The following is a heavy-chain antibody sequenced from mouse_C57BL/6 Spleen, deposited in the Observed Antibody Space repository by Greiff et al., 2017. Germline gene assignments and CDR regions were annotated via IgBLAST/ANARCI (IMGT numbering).Heavy chain of an antibody. CDR2: IDPNSGGT. D-gene: IGHD1-1*01. V-gene: IGHV1-72*01. J-gene: IGHJ4*01. CDR3: ARAKLYYYGSSYDYAMDY. Sequence: QVQLQQPGAELVKPGASVKLSCKASGYTFTRYWMHWVKQRPGRGLEWIGRIDPNSGGTKYNEKFKSKATLTVDKPSSTAYMQLSSLTSEDSAVYYCARAKLYYYGSSYDYAMDYWGQGTSVTVSS. CDR1: GYTFTRYW.